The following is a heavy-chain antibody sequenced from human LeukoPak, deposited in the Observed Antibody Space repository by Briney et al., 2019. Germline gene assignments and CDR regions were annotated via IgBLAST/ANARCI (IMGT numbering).Heavy chain of an antibody. CDR1: GFTFSRYW. V-gene: IGHV3-74*03. D-gene: IGHD6-19*01. J-gene: IGHJ4*02. CDR3: ARDADRIVVAGFDY. CDR2: LSSDGSST. Sequence: GGSLRLSCAASGFTFSRYWMHWVRQAPGKGLVWVSRLSSDGSSTEYADSVKGRFTIARDNAKNTLSLQMNSLRVQDTAVYYCARDADRIVVAGFDYWGQGALVTVSS.